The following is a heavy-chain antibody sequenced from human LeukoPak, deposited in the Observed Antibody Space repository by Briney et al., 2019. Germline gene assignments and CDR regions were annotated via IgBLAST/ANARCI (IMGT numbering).Heavy chain of an antibody. CDR2: IIPIFGTA. V-gene: IGHV1-69*05. CDR1: GGTFSNYA. Sequence: SVKVSCKASGGTFSNYAISWVRQAPGQGLEWMGGIIPIFGTANYAQKFQGRVTITTDESTSTAYMELSSLRSEDTAVYYCARAVKYGGDYFDYWGQGTLVTVSS. D-gene: IGHD2-21*01. CDR3: ARAVKYGGDYFDY. J-gene: IGHJ4*02.